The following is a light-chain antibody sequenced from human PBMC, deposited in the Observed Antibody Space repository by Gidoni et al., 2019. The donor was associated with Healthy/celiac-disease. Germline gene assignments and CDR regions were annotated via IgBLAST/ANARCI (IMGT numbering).Light chain of an antibody. V-gene: IGKV1-39*01. J-gene: IGKJ1*01. CDR1: QSISSF. CDR3: QQSYSTPGT. CDR2: AAY. Sequence: DIKMTQSPSSLSASVGARVTITCRASQSISSFLNWYQQKPGKAPKLLIYAAYSLQSGVPSRFSGSGSGTDFTLTISSLQPEDFATYYCQQSYSTPGTFGQGTKVEIK.